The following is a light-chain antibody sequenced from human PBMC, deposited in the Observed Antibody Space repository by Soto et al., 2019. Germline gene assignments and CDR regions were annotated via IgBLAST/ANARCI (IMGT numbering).Light chain of an antibody. J-gene: IGKJ5*01. Sequence: EIVLTQSPGTLSWSREERASLSWRASQSVISTYLAWYQQKPGQAPRLXIYGASSRATGIPDSFSGSGSGTDFTLTISRLEPEDFAVYYCQQYGSSPITFGQGTRLEIK. CDR3: QQYGSSPIT. CDR1: QSVISTY. CDR2: GAS. V-gene: IGKV3-20*01.